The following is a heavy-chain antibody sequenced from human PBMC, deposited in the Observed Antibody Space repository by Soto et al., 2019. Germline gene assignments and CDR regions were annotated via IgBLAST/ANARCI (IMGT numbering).Heavy chain of an antibody. CDR2: ISSSGSTI. V-gene: IGHV3-11*01. Sequence: QVQLVESGGGLVKPGGSLRLSCAASGFTFSDYYMSWIRQAPGKGLEWVSSISSSGSTIYYADSVKGRFTISRDNAKNSLYLQMNSLRAEDTAVYYCARLDGNDYDSSGYYYYYYGMDVWGQGTTVTVSS. J-gene: IGHJ6*02. CDR1: GFTFSDYY. CDR3: ARLDGNDYDSSGYYYYYYGMDV. D-gene: IGHD3-22*01.